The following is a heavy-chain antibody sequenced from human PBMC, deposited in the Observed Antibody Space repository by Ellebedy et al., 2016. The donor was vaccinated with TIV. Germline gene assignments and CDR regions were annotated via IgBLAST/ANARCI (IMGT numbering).Heavy chain of an antibody. CDR3: ARDLGYSYGHYGMDV. Sequence: GESLKISCAASGFTFSNYCMSWVRQAPGKGLEWVANIKQGGSEIHYADSVKGRFTISRDNSKNTLYLQMNSLRAEDTAVYYCARDLGYSYGHYGMDVWGQGTTVTVSS. V-gene: IGHV3-7*01. D-gene: IGHD5-18*01. CDR1: GFTFSNYC. J-gene: IGHJ6*02. CDR2: IKQGGSEI.